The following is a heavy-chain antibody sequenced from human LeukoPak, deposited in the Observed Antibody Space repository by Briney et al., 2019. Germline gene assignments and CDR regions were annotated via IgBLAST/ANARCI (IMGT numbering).Heavy chain of an antibody. V-gene: IGHV3-21*01. CDR2: ISSSSSYI. D-gene: IGHD3-22*01. Sequence: GGSLRLSCAASGFTFSSYSMNWVRQAPGKGLEWVSSISSSSSYIYYADSVKGRFTISRDNAKNSLYLQMNSLRAEDTAVYYCARDGSSYYYDSSGASDYWGQGTLVTVSS. J-gene: IGHJ4*02. CDR1: GFTFSSYS. CDR3: ARDGSSYYYDSSGASDY.